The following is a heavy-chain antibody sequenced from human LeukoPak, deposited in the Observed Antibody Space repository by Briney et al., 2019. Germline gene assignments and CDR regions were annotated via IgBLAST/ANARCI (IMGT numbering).Heavy chain of an antibody. CDR3: AAAFDY. V-gene: IGHV4-39*01. Sequence: PSETLSLSCTVSGGSISSSSYYWGWIRQPPGKGLEWIGNTYFGGNTYFNPSLKSRVTISVDTSKNQFSLELNSVTAADTAVYYCAAAFDYWGQGTLVTVSS. CDR2: TYFGGNT. CDR1: GGSISSSSYY. D-gene: IGHD6-25*01. J-gene: IGHJ4*02.